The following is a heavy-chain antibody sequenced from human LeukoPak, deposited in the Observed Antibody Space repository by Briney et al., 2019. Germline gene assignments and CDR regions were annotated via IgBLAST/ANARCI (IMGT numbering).Heavy chain of an antibody. V-gene: IGHV3-30-3*01. J-gene: IGHJ4*02. D-gene: IGHD2-2*01. CDR2: ISYDGSNK. CDR3: AKDVPAAYFDY. Sequence: GGSLRLSCAASGFTFSSYAMHWVRQAPGKGLEWVAVISYDGSNKYYADSVKGRFTISRDNSKTTLYLQMNSLRAEDTAVYYCAKDVPAAYFDYWGQGTLVAVSS. CDR1: GFTFSSYA.